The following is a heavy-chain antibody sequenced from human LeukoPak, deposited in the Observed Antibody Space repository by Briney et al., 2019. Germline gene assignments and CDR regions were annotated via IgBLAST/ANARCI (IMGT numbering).Heavy chain of an antibody. J-gene: IGHJ4*02. CDR2: FDPEDGET. Sequence: ASVKLTCKVSGYTITELGMHWVRQAPGKGLEWMGGFDPEDGETIYAQKFQGRVTMTEDTSTDTAYMELSSLRSEDTAVYYCATAPLLQLPPRYFDYWGQGTLVTVSS. D-gene: IGHD2-2*01. CDR1: GYTITELG. V-gene: IGHV1-24*01. CDR3: ATAPLLQLPPRYFDY.